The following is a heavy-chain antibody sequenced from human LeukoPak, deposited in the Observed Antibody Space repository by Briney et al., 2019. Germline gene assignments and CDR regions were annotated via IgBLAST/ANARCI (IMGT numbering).Heavy chain of an antibody. CDR1: NYSISSGYY. J-gene: IGHJ4*02. CDR2: IYHSGST. CDR3: ASLRTGDFDY. Sequence: SETLSLTCTVSNYSISSGYYWGWIRQPPGKGLEWIGSIYHSGSTYYNPSLKSRVTISVDTSRNQFSLKLSSVTAADTAVYYCASLRTGDFDYWGQGALVTVSS. V-gene: IGHV4-38-2*02. D-gene: IGHD3-10*01.